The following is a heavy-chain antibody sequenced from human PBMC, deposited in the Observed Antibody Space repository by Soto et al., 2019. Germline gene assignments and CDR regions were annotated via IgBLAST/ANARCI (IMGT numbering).Heavy chain of an antibody. J-gene: IGHJ6*01. D-gene: IGHD3-10*01. CDR2: LNSNSGGT. V-gene: IGHV1-2*02. CDR3: ATSPGWLGEGSGGLDV. Sequence: QMQLVQSGAEVKRPGASVRVSCKASGNTLTGHLLHWVRQARGQGLEWLGWLNSNSGGTKMAQKCIGRSSMTRDTSITTDYMEVIRLRSDDTAVYYCATSPGWLGEGSGGLDVCGLGATVTVSS. CDR1: GNTLTGHL.